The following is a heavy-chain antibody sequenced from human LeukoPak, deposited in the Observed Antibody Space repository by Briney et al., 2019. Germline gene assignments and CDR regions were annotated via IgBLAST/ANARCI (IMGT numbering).Heavy chain of an antibody. CDR3: ARSPDILTGEKFDY. V-gene: IGHV1-2*02. J-gene: IGHJ4*02. D-gene: IGHD3-9*01. Sequence: ASVKVSCKASGYTFTSYGISWVRQVPGQGLEWMGWMNPKSGGTNYAQKFEARVTMNRDTSISTAYMELSRLRFDDTAVYYCARSPDILTGEKFDYWGQGTLVTVSS. CDR1: GYTFTSYG. CDR2: MNPKSGGT.